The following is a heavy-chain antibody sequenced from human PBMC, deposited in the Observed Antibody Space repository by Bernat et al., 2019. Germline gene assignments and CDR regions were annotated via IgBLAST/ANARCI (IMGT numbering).Heavy chain of an antibody. CDR2: IDWDDDK. J-gene: IGHJ3*02. CDR1: GFSLSTSGLC. Sequence: QVTLRESGPALVKPTQTLTLTCTFSGFSLSTSGLCVSWIRQPPGKALEWLARIDWDDDKYYSKSLKNRLTISKDTSKNQVVLTMTNMDPVDKATYYCARIGFGGWGSQGFDIWGQGTMVTVSS. V-gene: IGHV2-70*15. CDR3: ARIGFGGWGSQGFDI. D-gene: IGHD3-16*01.